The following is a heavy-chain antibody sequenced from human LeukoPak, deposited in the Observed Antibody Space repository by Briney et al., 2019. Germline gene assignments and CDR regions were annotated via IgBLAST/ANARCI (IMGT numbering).Heavy chain of an antibody. V-gene: IGHV5-51*01. D-gene: IGHD2-15*01. CDR2: IYPGDSDT. CDR3: ARWGHDVVVVAATPEGAFDI. J-gene: IGHJ3*02. Sequence: GESLKISCKGSGYSFTSYWTGWVRQMPGKGLEWMGIIYPGDSDTRYSPSFQGQVTISADKSISTAYLQWSSLRASDTAMYYCARWGHDVVVVAATPEGAFDIWGQGTMVTVSS. CDR1: GYSFTSYW.